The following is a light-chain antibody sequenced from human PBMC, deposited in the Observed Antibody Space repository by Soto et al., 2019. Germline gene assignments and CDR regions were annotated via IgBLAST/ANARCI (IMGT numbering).Light chain of an antibody. CDR1: QSISSW. J-gene: IGKJ4*01. V-gene: IGKV1-5*01. CDR2: DAS. CDR3: QQYNSYSPLT. Sequence: DIQMTQSPSTLSASVGDRVTITCRASQSISSWLAWYQQKPGKAPKLLIYDASSLESGVPSRFSGSGSGTEFTLTISSLQPDEFATYYCQQYNSYSPLTFGGGTK.